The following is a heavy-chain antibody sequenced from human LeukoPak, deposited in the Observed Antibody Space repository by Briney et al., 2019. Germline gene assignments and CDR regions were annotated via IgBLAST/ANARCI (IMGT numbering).Heavy chain of an antibody. CDR2: VNPDTGNT. CDR3: ARLDGYNYSFDY. CDR1: GYSFTTFH. V-gene: IGHV1-8*03. Sequence: GASVKVSCKAAGYSFTTFHINWVRRAPGQGPEWMGWVNPDTGNTGFAQKFQGRVTITQNSSVTTVYMELSSLTSEDTAVYYCARLDGYNYSFDYWGQGTLVTVSS. D-gene: IGHD5-24*01. J-gene: IGHJ4*02.